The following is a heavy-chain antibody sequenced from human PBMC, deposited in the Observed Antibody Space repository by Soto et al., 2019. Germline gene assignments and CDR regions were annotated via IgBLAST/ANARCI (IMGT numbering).Heavy chain of an antibody. Sequence: ASVKVSCKASGYTFTSYGISWVRQAPGQGLEWMGWISAYNGNTNSAQKLQGRVTMTTDTSTRPAYMGLRSLRSDDTAVYYCARDGWQSTHDAFDIWGQGTMVTVSS. V-gene: IGHV1-18*01. CDR3: ARDGWQSTHDAFDI. CDR2: ISAYNGNT. J-gene: IGHJ3*02. CDR1: GYTFTSYG. D-gene: IGHD2-2*01.